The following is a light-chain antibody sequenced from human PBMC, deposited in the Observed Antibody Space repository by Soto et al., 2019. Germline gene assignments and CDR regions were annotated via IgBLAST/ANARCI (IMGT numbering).Light chain of an antibody. V-gene: IGKV3-20*01. CDR3: QQYGSSGT. CDR2: GAS. Sequence: EIVLTQSPGTLSLSPGAIATLSCRASQSFSNNYLALYQQQPGQAHRLLIYGASNRATGIPDRFSGSGSGTDFTLTISRLEPEDFAVDYCQQYGSSGTFGQGTKVDIK. CDR1: QSFSNNY. J-gene: IGKJ1*01.